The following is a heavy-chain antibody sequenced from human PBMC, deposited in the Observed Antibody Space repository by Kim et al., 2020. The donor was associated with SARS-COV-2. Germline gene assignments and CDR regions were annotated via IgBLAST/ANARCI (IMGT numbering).Heavy chain of an antibody. Sequence: ASVKVSCKASGYTFTAYDLSWVRQATGQGLEWMGYLNPNTGNTAYTQKFQGRVTMTRDTSISTAYMELSSLTSDDTAVYYCARAGYCSGGTCYTWPDYWG. D-gene: IGHD2-15*01. V-gene: IGHV1-8*01. CDR1: GYTFTAYD. J-gene: IGHJ4*01. CDR3: ARAGYCSGGTCYTWPDY. CDR2: LNPNTGNT.